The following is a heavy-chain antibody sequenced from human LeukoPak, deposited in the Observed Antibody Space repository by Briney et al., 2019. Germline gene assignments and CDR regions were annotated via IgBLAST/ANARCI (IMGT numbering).Heavy chain of an antibody. J-gene: IGHJ5*02. CDR2: IYYSGST. CDR3: ARDSTSQLPQRFDP. Sequence: SETLSLTCTVSGGSISSSSYYWGWIRQPPGKGLEWIGSIYYSGSTYYNPSLKSRVPISVDTSKNQFSLKLSSVTAADTAVYYCARDSTSQLPQRFDPWGQGTLVTVSS. V-gene: IGHV4-39*07. CDR1: GGSISSSSYY. D-gene: IGHD2-2*01.